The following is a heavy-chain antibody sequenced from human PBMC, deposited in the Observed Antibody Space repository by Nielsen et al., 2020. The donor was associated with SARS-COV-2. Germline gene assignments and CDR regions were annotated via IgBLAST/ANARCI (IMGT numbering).Heavy chain of an antibody. J-gene: IGHJ4*02. CDR2: INAGNGNT. CDR3: ARVAVAGKYYFDY. Sequence: ASVKVSCKASGYTFTSYAMHWVRQAPGQRLEWMGWINAGNGNTKYSQKFQGRVTITRDTSASTAYMELSSLRSEGTAVYYCARVAVAGKYYFDYWGQGTLVTVSS. CDR1: GYTFTSYA. V-gene: IGHV1-3*01. D-gene: IGHD6-19*01.